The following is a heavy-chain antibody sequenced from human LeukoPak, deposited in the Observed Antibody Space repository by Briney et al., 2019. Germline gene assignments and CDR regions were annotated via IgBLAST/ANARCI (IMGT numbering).Heavy chain of an antibody. D-gene: IGHD6-19*01. J-gene: IGHJ4*02. CDR2: MNPNSGNR. CDR1: GYTFSSYD. V-gene: IGHV1-8*03. CDR3: AREGTIAVAGLSVN. Sequence: ASVKVSCKASGYTFSSYDINWVRQATGQGLEWMGWMNPNSGNRGYAQKFQGRVTITRNTSISTAYMELSSLRSEDTAVYYCAREGTIAVAGLSVNWGQGTLVTVSS.